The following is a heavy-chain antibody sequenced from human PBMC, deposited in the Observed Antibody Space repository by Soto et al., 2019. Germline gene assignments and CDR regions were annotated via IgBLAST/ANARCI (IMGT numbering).Heavy chain of an antibody. CDR1: GYTFTSYG. Sequence: ASVKISCKASGYTFTSYGISWVRQAPGQGLEWMGWISAYNGSTNYAQKLQGRVTMTTDTSTSTAYMELRSLRSDETAVYYCARDTYYYDSSGYPRDYYYYYGIDVWGKGTKVTVCS. CDR3: ARDTYYYDSSGYPRDYYYYYGIDV. CDR2: ISAYNGST. D-gene: IGHD3-22*01. J-gene: IGHJ6*04. V-gene: IGHV1-18*04.